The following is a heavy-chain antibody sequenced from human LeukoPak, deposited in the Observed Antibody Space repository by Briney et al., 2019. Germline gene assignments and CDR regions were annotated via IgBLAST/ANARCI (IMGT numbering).Heavy chain of an antibody. J-gene: IGHJ4*02. V-gene: IGHV5-51*01. CDR2: IYPGDSDT. CDR3: ARQVYYDSSGYPFDY. Sequence: GESLKISCKGSGYSFTSYWIGWVRQMPGKGLEWMGIIYPGDSDTRYSSSFQGQVTISADKSISTAYLQWSSLKASDTAMYYCARQVYYDSSGYPFDYWGQGTLVTVSS. CDR1: GYSFTSYW. D-gene: IGHD3-22*01.